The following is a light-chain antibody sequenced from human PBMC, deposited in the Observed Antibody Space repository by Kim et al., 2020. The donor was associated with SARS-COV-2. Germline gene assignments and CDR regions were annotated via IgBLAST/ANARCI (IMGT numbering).Light chain of an antibody. V-gene: IGKV1D-13*01. Sequence: AIQLTQSPSSLSAVVGDRVTITCRASRGLSISLAWYQQKPGKAPTLLIYDASTLQSGVPSRFSGSGSGTDFTLTISSLQPEDFATYYCQQFDNYPLTSGGGTKLEI. J-gene: IGKJ4*01. CDR3: QQFDNYPLT. CDR1: RGLSIS. CDR2: DAS.